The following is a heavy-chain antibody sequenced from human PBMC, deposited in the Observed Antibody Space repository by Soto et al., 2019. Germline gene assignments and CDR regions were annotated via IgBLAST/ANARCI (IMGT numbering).Heavy chain of an antibody. Sequence: GGSLRLSCAASGFTFSSYGMHWVRQAPGKGLEWVAVISYDGSNKYYADSVKGRFTISRDNSKNTLYLQMNSLRAEDTAVYYCAGGLRYFGTLDYWGQGTLVTVSS. D-gene: IGHD3-9*01. J-gene: IGHJ4*02. CDR1: GFTFSSYG. CDR3: AGGLRYFGTLDY. V-gene: IGHV3-30*03. CDR2: ISYDGSNK.